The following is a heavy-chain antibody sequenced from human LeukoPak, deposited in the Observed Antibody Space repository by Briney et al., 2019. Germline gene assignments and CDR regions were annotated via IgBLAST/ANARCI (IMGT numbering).Heavy chain of an antibody. V-gene: IGHV1-24*01. Sequence: ASVKVSCKVSGYTLTELSMHWVRQAPGKGLEWMGGFDPEDGETIYAQKFQGRVTMTEDTSTDTAYMELSSLRSEDTAVYYCATVAPGGDDYYDSSGYGFDYWGQGTLVTVSS. CDR2: FDPEDGET. J-gene: IGHJ4*02. D-gene: IGHD3-22*01. CDR1: GYTLTELS. CDR3: ATVAPGGDDYYDSSGYGFDY.